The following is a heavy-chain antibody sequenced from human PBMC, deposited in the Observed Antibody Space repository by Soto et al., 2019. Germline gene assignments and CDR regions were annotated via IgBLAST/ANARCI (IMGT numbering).Heavy chain of an antibody. V-gene: IGHV1-8*01. Sequence: ASVKVSCKASGYTFASYDINWVRQATGQGLEWMGWMNHNSGNTGYAQKFQGRVTMTRNTSISTAYMELSSLRSEDTAVYYCARPTELGPYYYYYGMDVWGQGTTVTVSS. J-gene: IGHJ6*02. CDR1: GYTFASYD. D-gene: IGHD3-16*01. CDR2: MNHNSGNT. CDR3: ARPTELGPYYYYYGMDV.